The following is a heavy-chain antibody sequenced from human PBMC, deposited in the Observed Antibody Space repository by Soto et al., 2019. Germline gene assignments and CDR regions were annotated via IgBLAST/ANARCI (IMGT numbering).Heavy chain of an antibody. Sequence: GGSLRLSCEASGFTFSTYAMNWVRQAPGKGLEWVSTITSGAGNIYYADSVKGRFTISRDNSKNTLYLLMNSLRAEDTAVYYCTKRVSWQLAHYFDYWGQGTLVTVSS. CDR2: ITSGAGNI. D-gene: IGHD1-26*01. CDR1: GFTFSTYA. V-gene: IGHV3-23*01. J-gene: IGHJ4*02. CDR3: TKRVSWQLAHYFDY.